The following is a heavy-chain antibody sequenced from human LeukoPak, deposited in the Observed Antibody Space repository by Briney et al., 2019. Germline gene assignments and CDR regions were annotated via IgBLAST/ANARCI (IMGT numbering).Heavy chain of an antibody. V-gene: IGHV4-4*07. D-gene: IGHD3-10*01. Sequence: SETLSLTCTVSGGSISSYYWSWIRQPAGKGLEWIGRIYTSGSTNYNPSLKSRVTMSVDTSKNQFSLKLTSVTAADTAVYYCVRGPYGSGISNWFDPWGQGTLVIVFS. CDR1: GGSISSYY. CDR2: IYTSGST. J-gene: IGHJ5*02. CDR3: VRGPYGSGISNWFDP.